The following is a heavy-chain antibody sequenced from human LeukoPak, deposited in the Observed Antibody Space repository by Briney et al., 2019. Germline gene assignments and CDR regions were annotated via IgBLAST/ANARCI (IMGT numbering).Heavy chain of an antibody. Sequence: GSLRLTCAASGFTFSSYSMNWVRQAPGKGLEWLSYISSSASTIYYGDSVRGRATISRDNAKNSLYLQMNSLRAEDTAVYYCAREYSSSSGRAFDIWGQGTMVTVSS. CDR2: ISSSASTI. CDR1: GFTFSSYS. J-gene: IGHJ3*02. D-gene: IGHD6-6*01. CDR3: AREYSSSSGRAFDI. V-gene: IGHV3-48*01.